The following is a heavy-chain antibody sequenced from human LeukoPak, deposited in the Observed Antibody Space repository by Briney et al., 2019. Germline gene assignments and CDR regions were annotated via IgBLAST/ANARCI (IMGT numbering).Heavy chain of an antibody. J-gene: IGHJ3*02. CDR3: ARPIPPGSGEYDSAFDI. CDR2: IYYSGST. D-gene: IGHD3-3*01. Sequence: PSQTLSLTCTVSGGSISSGGYYWSWIRQHPGKGLEWIGSIYYSGSTYYNPSLKSRVTISVDTSKNQFSLKLSSVTAADTAVYYCARPIPPGSGEYDSAFDIWGQGTMVTVSS. V-gene: IGHV4-39*01. CDR1: GGSISSGGYY.